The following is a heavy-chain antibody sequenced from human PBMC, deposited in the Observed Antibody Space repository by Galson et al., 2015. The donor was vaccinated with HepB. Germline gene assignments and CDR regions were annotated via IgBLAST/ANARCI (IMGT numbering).Heavy chain of an antibody. CDR1: GFTFSSYW. D-gene: IGHD5-24*01. CDR3: ARVGYEMATIDYYYYYYMDV. V-gene: IGHV3-7*03. CDR2: IKQDGSEK. J-gene: IGHJ6*03. Sequence: SLRLSCAASGFTFSSYWMSWVRQAPGKGLEWVANIKQDGSEKYYVDSVKGRFTISRDNAKNSLYLQMNSLRAEDTAVYYCARVGYEMATIDYYYYYYMDVWGKGTTVTVSS.